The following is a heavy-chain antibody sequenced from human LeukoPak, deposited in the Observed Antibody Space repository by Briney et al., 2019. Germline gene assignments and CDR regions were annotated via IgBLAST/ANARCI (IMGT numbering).Heavy chain of an antibody. CDR3: AKQLWRLRVIDY. V-gene: IGHV3-30*02. Sequence: PGGSLRLSCAASGFTFSSYGMHWVRQAPGKGLEWVAFIRYDGSNKYYADSVKGRFTISRENSKNTLYLQMNSLRAESTAGYYWAKQLWRLRVIDYWGEGTLVTVSS. D-gene: IGHD3-10*01. CDR2: IRYDGSNK. J-gene: IGHJ4*02. CDR1: GFTFSSYG.